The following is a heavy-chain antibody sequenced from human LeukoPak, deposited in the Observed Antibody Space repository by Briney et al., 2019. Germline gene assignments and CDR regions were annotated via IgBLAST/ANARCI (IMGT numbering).Heavy chain of an antibody. CDR2: IYYSGST. CDR3: ARRFAGDAFDI. V-gene: IGHV4-59*08. Sequence: SETLSLTCTVSGGSISSYYWSWIRQPPGKGLEWIGYIYYSGSTNYNPSLKSRVTISVDTSKNQFSLKPSSVTAADTAVYYCARRFAGDAFDIWGQGTMVTVSS. CDR1: GGSISSYY. J-gene: IGHJ3*02. D-gene: IGHD3-3*01.